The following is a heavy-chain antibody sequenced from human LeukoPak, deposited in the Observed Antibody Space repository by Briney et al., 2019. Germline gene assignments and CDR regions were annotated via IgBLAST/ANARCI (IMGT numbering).Heavy chain of an antibody. CDR1: GFTFSSYA. CDR2: ISGSGGST. CDR3: AKVRYSGSHQGAFDI. V-gene: IGHV3-23*01. J-gene: IGHJ3*02. D-gene: IGHD1-26*01. Sequence: PGGSLRLSCAASGFTFSSYAMSWVRQAPGKGLEWFPAISGSGGSTYYADSVKGRFTISRDNSKNTLYLQMNSLRAEDTAVYYCAKVRYSGSHQGAFDIWGQGTMVTVSS.